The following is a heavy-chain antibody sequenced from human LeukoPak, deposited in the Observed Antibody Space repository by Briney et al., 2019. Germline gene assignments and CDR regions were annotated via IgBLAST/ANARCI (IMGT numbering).Heavy chain of an antibody. Sequence: ASVKVSCKASGYTFTGYYMHWVRQAPGQGLEWMGWINPNSGGTNYAQKFQGRVTMTRDTSISTAYMELSRLRSDDTAVHYCAGADYYDSSGYDFNWFDPWGQGTLVTVSS. CDR3: AGADYYDSSGYDFNWFDP. CDR1: GYTFTGYY. J-gene: IGHJ5*02. CDR2: INPNSGGT. D-gene: IGHD3-22*01. V-gene: IGHV1-2*02.